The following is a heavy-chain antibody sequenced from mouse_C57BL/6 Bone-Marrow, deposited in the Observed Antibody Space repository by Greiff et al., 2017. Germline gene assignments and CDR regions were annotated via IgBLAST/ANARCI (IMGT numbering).Heavy chain of an antibody. CDR3: ARKEEYYYGSSYNYDMDY. D-gene: IGHD1-1*01. Sequence: VQLQQPGAELVRPGTSVKLSCKASGYTFTSYWMHWVKQRPGQGLEWIGVIDPADSYTNYKQKFKGKATLTVDTSSSTAYMQLSSLTSEDSAVYYCARKEEYYYGSSYNYDMDYWGQGTSVTVSS. CDR1: GYTFTSYW. CDR2: IDPADSYT. V-gene: IGHV1-59*01. J-gene: IGHJ4*01.